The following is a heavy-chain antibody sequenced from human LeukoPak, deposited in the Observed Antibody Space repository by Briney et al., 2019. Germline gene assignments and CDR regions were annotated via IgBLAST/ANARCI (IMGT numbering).Heavy chain of an antibody. D-gene: IGHD2/OR15-2a*01. Sequence: GGSLRLSCAASGFTFSTYDMNWVRQAPGKGLEWVSFIYSGGNTHYSDSVKGRFTISRDNSKNTLYLQMNSLRAEDTAVYYCARRAGEYSHPYDYWGQGTLVTVSS. CDR1: GFTFSTYD. J-gene: IGHJ4*02. V-gene: IGHV3-53*01. CDR2: IYSGGNT. CDR3: ARRAGEYSHPYDY.